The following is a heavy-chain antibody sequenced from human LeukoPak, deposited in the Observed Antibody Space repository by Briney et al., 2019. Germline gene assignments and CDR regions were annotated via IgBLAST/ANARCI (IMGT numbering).Heavy chain of an antibody. CDR1: GFTFSSYA. D-gene: IGHD4-17*01. CDR3: GEGRGSFGDHVAAY. Sequence: GGSLRLSCAASGFTFSSYAMSWVREAPGKGLEWVSAITGNGGGTFYADSVRGRFTISRDNSKNTLYLQMKSLRAEDTALYYCGEGRGSFGDHVAAYWGPGNRVHVS. J-gene: IGHJ4*02. V-gene: IGHV3-23*01. CDR2: ITGNGGGT.